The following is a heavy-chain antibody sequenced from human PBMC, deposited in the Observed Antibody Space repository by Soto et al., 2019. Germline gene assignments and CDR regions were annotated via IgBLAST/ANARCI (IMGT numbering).Heavy chain of an antibody. CDR1: GFSFSNYA. Sequence: PGGSLRLSCAASGFSFSNYATSWVRQTPGKGPEWVSTISPNGGTTFYADSVKGRFTISRDNSKNTLLLQMDSLRAEDTAIYYCAKYYFVSGSYYNHFDYWGQGTLVTVSS. CDR2: ISPNGGTT. V-gene: IGHV3-23*01. J-gene: IGHJ4*02. CDR3: AKYYFVSGSYYNHFDY. D-gene: IGHD3-10*01.